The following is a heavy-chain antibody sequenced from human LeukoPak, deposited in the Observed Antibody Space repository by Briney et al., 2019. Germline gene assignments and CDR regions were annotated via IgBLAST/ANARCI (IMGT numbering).Heavy chain of an antibody. CDR1: GFTFSTYG. D-gene: IGHD3-10*01. Sequence: GGSLRLSCAASGFTFSTYGMNWVRQAPGKGLEWVSYISSSSYTIYYADSVKGRFTISRDNAKNSLYLQMNSLRADDTAVYYCARGFVSGSYSGWGQGTLVTVSS. CDR3: ARGFVSGSYSG. V-gene: IGHV3-48*01. J-gene: IGHJ4*02. CDR2: ISSSSYTI.